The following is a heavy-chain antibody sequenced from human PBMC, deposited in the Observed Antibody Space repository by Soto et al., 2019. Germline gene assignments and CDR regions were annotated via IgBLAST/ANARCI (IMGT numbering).Heavy chain of an antibody. J-gene: IGHJ6*03. CDR1: GYTFTSYG. CDR2: ISAYNGNT. V-gene: IGHV1-18*01. D-gene: IGHD3-10*01. Sequence: QVQLVQSGAEVKKPGASVKVSCKASGYTFTSYGISWVRQAPGQGLEWMGWISAYNGNTNYAQKLQGRVTMTTDTSTSTAYMELMSLRSDDTAVYYCARVLLWFGIDYYYYYMDVWGKGTTVTVSS. CDR3: ARVLLWFGIDYYYYYMDV.